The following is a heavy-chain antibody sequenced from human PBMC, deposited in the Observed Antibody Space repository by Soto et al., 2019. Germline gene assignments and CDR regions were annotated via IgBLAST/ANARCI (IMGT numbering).Heavy chain of an antibody. Sequence: PGESLKISCAASGFTFSGSAMHWVRQASGKGLEWVGRIRSKANSYATAYAASVKGRFTISRDDSKNTAYLQMNSLKTEDTAVYYRTSPDDYGDYTLGYWGQGTLVTVSS. CDR3: TSPDDYGDYTLGY. D-gene: IGHD4-17*01. J-gene: IGHJ4*02. CDR1: GFTFSGSA. V-gene: IGHV3-73*01. CDR2: IRSKANSYAT.